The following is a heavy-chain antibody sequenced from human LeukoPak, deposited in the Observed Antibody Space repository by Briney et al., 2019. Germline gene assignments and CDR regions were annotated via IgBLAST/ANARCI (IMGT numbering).Heavy chain of an antibody. CDR2: IKHDGSEE. V-gene: IGHV3-7*01. Sequence: GGSLRLSCEVSGITFSSLWMSWFRQAPGKGLEWVADIKHDGSEEHYVASVKGRFTISRDNAKLYLQMSSLRADGTAVYYCAGGQGWHFDLWGLGTLITVSS. D-gene: IGHD2-15*01. CDR1: GITFSSLW. CDR3: AGGQGWHFDL. J-gene: IGHJ2*01.